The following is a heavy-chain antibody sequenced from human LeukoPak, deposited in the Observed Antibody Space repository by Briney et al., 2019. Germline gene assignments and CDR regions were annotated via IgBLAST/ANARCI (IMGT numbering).Heavy chain of an antibody. V-gene: IGHV3-7*01. CDR1: GFTFSRHW. CDR3: ARRYSTSSVEDFDY. J-gene: IGHJ4*02. CDR2: IKKDGREI. D-gene: IGHD6-6*01. Sequence: GGSLRLSCVASGFTFSRHWMAWVRQAPGKGLEWVANIKKDGREIYYMDSVKGRFTISRDNAKNSVYLQMNSLRAEDTAVYYCARRYSTSSVEDFDYWGQGTLVTVSS.